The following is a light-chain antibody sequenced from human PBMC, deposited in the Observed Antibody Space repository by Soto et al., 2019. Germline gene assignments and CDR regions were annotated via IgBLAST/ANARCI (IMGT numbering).Light chain of an antibody. CDR2: GAS. CDR3: QQYNNRPWT. CDR1: QSVGSD. J-gene: IGKJ1*01. Sequence: EIGVPQSPATLSGSRGERSTLSCRASQSVGSDLAWYQQKPGQAPRLLIYGASTRATGIPARFSGSGSGTEFNLTIRSLQSEDFAVYYCQQYNNRPWTFGQGTKVDI. V-gene: IGKV3-15*01.